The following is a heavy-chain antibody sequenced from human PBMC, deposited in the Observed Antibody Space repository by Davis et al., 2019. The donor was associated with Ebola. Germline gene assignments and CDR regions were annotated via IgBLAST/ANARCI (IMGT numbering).Heavy chain of an antibody. V-gene: IGHV3-53*01. J-gene: IGHJ4*02. CDR2: IYSGGST. CDR1: GFTVSSNY. Sequence: GESLKISCAASGFTVSSNYMSWVRQAPGKGLEWVSVIYSGGSTYYADSVKGRFTISRDNSKNTLYLQMNSLRAEDTAVYYCAKDQDDFWSGYSQTFDYWGQETLVTVSS. CDR3: AKDQDDFWSGYSQTFDY. D-gene: IGHD3-3*01.